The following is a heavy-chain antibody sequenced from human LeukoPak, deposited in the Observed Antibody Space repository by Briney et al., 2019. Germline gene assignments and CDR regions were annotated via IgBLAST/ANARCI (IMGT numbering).Heavy chain of an antibody. Sequence: GGSLRLSCAASGFTFSSSPMNWVRQAPGKGLEWVSAISGSGGSTYYADSVKGRFTISRDNSKNTLYLQMNSLRAEDTAVYYCAKEGAVAGKTPAFDYWGQGTLVTVSS. D-gene: IGHD6-19*01. J-gene: IGHJ4*02. CDR3: AKEGAVAGKTPAFDY. V-gene: IGHV3-23*01. CDR1: GFTFSSSP. CDR2: ISGSGGST.